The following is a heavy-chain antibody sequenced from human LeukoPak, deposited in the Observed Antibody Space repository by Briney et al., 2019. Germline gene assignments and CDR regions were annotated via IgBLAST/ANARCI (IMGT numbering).Heavy chain of an antibody. CDR1: GGTFSSYA. D-gene: IGHD6-13*01. V-gene: IGHV1-69*13. CDR2: IIPIFGTA. CDR3: AKVLRPYSSSILFDY. J-gene: IGHJ4*02. Sequence: SVKVSCKASGGTFSSYAISWVRQAPGQGLEWMGGIIPIFGTANYAQKFQGRVTITADESTSTAYMELSSLRSEDTAVYYCAKVLRPYSSSILFDYWGQGTLVTVSS.